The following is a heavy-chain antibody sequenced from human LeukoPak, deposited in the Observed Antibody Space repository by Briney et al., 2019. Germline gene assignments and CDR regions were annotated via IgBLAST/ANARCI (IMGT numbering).Heavy chain of an antibody. CDR3: TRLWGDCGGDCYSHDF. D-gene: IGHD2-21*02. Sequence: PGGSLRLSCATSGFTFSGSVMHWVRQASGRGLEWVGRIRSKPNSYATAYAASVKGRFTISRDDSRNTAYLQMNSLRTEDTAVYYCTRLWGDCGGDCYSHDFWGQGTLVTVSS. CDR2: IRSKPNSYAT. V-gene: IGHV3-73*01. J-gene: IGHJ4*02. CDR1: GFTFSGSV.